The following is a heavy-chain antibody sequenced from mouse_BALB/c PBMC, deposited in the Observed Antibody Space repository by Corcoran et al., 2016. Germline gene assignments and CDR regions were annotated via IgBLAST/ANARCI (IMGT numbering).Heavy chain of an antibody. D-gene: IGHD2-1*01. J-gene: IGHJ2*01. Sequence: QIQLVQSGPELKKPGETVKISCKASGYTFTNYGMNWVKQAPGKGLKWMGWINTYTGEPTYADDFKGRFAFSLETSASTAYLQINNLKNEDTSTYVCARWGNNPFDYWGQGTTLTVSS. V-gene: IGHV9-3-1*01. CDR3: ARWGNNPFDY. CDR2: INTYTGEP. CDR1: GYTFTNYG.